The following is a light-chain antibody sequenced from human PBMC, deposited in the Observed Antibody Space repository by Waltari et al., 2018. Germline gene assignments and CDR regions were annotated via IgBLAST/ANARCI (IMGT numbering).Light chain of an antibody. CDR1: QGISNS. J-gene: IGKJ4*01. Sequence: DIQMTQSPSSLSASVGDTVTITCRASQGISNSLAWYQKKPGEAPKLLLSAASRLESGVPSRFSGSGSGTDYTLTISRLQPEDLATYFCQLYYGDSLTFGGGTKVEIK. CDR2: AAS. CDR3: QLYYGDSLT. V-gene: IGKV1-NL1*01.